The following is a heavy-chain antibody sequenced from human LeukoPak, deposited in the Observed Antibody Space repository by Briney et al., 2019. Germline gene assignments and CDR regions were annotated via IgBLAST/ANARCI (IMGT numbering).Heavy chain of an antibody. Sequence: SETLSLTCAVYGGSFSGYYWSWIRQPPGKGLEWIGEINHSGSTNYNPSLKSRVTISVDTSKNQFSLKLSSVTAADTAVYYCERLRRDSSSWYVDYWGQGTLVTVSS. J-gene: IGHJ4*02. V-gene: IGHV4-34*01. CDR1: GGSFSGYY. D-gene: IGHD6-13*01. CDR2: INHSGST. CDR3: ERLRRDSSSWYVDY.